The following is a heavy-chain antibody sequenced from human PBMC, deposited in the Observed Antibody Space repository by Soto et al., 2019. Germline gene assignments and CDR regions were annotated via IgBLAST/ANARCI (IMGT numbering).Heavy chain of an antibody. Sequence: PVKVSCKASVYSFTSDLSSWVRLAPGQGLEWMGWISAYNGNTNYAQKLQGRVTMTTDTSTSTAYMELRSLRSDDTAVYYCARVGAYCSSTSCFDYWGQGTLVTVSS. CDR2: ISAYNGNT. V-gene: IGHV1-18*01. CDR3: ARVGAYCSSTSCFDY. CDR1: VYSFTSDL. J-gene: IGHJ4*02. D-gene: IGHD2-2*01.